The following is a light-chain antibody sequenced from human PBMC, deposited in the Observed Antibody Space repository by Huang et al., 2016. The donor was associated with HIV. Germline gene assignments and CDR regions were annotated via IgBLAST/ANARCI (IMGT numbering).Light chain of an antibody. CDR3: QQRFSTTIT. Sequence: DIQMTQSPPSLSASVGDSVTIACRASQNANTYLNWYQQKPGQAPRLLIFAASRLRSGVPSRFSGSGSGTEFTLTISSLQLEDFATYYCQQRFSTTITFGQGTRLDIK. V-gene: IGKV1-39*01. CDR2: AAS. CDR1: QNANTY. J-gene: IGKJ5*01.